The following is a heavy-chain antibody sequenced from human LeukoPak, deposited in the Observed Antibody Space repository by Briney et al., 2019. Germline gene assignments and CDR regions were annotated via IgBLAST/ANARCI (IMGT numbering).Heavy chain of an antibody. CDR2: IYSGGST. J-gene: IGHJ4*02. CDR3: ARESDHGDYAY. V-gene: IGHV3-66*01. D-gene: IGHD4-17*01. CDR1: GFTVSSNY. Sequence: GSLRLSCAASGFTVSSNYMSWVRQAPGKGLEWVSVIYSGGSTYYADSVKGRFTISRDNSKNTLYLQMNSLRAEDTAVYYCARESDHGDYAYWGQGTLVTVSS.